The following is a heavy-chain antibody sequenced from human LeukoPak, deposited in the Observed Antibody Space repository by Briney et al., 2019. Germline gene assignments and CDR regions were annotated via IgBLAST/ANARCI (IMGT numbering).Heavy chain of an antibody. CDR3: ARVYDYVWGSYRPTFDY. CDR2: IGPTGSDR. D-gene: IGHD3-16*02. J-gene: IGHJ4*02. V-gene: IGHV3-21*06. Sequence: PGGSLRLSCTASGLTFSTSGFNWVRQAPGKGLEWVASIGPTGSDRYHADSIKGRFTISRDNANNFLYLQMNSLRAEDTAVYYCARVYDYVWGSYRPTFDYWGQGTLVTVSS. CDR1: GLTFSTSG.